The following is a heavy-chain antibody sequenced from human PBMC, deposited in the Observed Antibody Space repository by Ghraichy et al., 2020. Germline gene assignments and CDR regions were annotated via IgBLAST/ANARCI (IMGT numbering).Heavy chain of an antibody. J-gene: IGHJ4*02. Sequence: SETLSLTCTVSGGSISSSSYYWGWIRQPPGKGLEWIGSIYYSGSTYYNPSLKSRVTISVDTSKNQFSLKLSSVTAADTAVYYCARHVWVPSFYYFDYWGQGTLVTVSS. V-gene: IGHV4-39*07. D-gene: IGHD2-8*01. CDR3: ARHVWVPSFYYFDY. CDR1: GGSISSSSYY. CDR2: IYYSGST.